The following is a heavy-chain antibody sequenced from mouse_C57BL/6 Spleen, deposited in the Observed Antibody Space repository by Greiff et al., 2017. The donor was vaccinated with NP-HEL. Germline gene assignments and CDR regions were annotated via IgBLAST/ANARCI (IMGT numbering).Heavy chain of an antibody. D-gene: IGHD4-1*01. J-gene: IGHJ4*01. V-gene: IGHV5-17*01. CDR2: ISSGRRPI. CDR1: GFTFSDYG. CDR3: ARHWSYYYAMDY. Sequence: EVKLMESGGGLVKPGGSLKLSCAASGFTFSDYGMHWVRQAPEKGLEWVAYISSGRRPIYYADTVKGRFTISRDNAKNTLFLQMTSLRSEDTAMYYCARHWSYYYAMDYWGQGTSVTVSS.